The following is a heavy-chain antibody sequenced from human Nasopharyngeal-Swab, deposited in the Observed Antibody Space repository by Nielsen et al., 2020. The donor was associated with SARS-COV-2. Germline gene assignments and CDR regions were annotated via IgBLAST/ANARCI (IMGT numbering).Heavy chain of an antibody. J-gene: IGHJ5*02. D-gene: IGHD6-6*01. CDR2: ISHSETT. Sequence: SETLSLTCSVSGYSISSGYYWGWIRQPPGKGLEWIGSISHSETTYYNPSLKSRVIMSVDRSKNLFSLKLTSVTAADTAVYYCARASPPHSSSSPFDWFDPWGQGTLVTVSS. CDR1: GYSISSGYY. V-gene: IGHV4-38-2*02. CDR3: ARASPPHSSSSPFDWFDP.